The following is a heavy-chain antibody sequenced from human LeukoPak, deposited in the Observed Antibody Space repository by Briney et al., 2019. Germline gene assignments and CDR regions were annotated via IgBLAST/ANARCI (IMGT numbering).Heavy chain of an antibody. CDR3: ARERDYDFWSGYYLDY. Sequence: SETLSLTCTVSGGSISSYYWSWIRQPAGKGLEWLGRIYTSGSTNYNPSLKSRVTMSVDTSKNQFSLKLSSVTAADTAVYYCARERDYDFWSGYYLDYWGQGTLVTVSS. V-gene: IGHV4-4*07. D-gene: IGHD3-3*01. CDR1: GGSISSYY. CDR2: IYTSGST. J-gene: IGHJ4*02.